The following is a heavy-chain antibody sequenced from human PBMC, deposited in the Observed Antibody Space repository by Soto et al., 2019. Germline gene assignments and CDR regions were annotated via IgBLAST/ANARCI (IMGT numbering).Heavy chain of an antibody. CDR3: AKGRYSASYFSILDC. D-gene: IGHD1-26*01. CDR1: GFNFSSYA. J-gene: IGHJ4*02. Sequence: GGSLRLSCAASGFNFSSYAMTWVRQAPGKGLEWVSVISGSGRTTYFADSVKGRFTISRDNSNNTMFLQMNSLRAEDTAVYYCAKGRYSASYFSILDCWGQGTLVTVSS. V-gene: IGHV3-23*01. CDR2: ISGSGRTT.